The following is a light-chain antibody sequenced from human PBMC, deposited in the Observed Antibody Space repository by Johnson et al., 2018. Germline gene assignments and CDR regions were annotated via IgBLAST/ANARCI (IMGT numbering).Light chain of an antibody. Sequence: SVLTQPPSVSAAPGQKVTISCSGSSSNIGNNYVSWYQQLPGTAPKLLIYENNKRPSGIPDRFSGSKSGTSATLAITGLQTGDEADYYCGTWDSSLSAGNVFGTGTKVTVL. CDR1: SSNIGNNY. CDR3: GTWDSSLSAGNV. CDR2: ENN. J-gene: IGLJ1*01. V-gene: IGLV1-51*02.